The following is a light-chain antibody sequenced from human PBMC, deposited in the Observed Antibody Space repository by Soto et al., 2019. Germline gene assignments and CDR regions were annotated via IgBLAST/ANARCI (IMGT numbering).Light chain of an antibody. CDR3: QRYNSAPQT. J-gene: IGKJ1*01. CDR2: AAS. V-gene: IGKV1-27*01. Sequence: DIQMTQSPSSLSASLGDRVTITCRASQGISNYLAWYQQKPGKVPKLLIFAASTLQSGVPSRFSGSGSGTDFTLTIISLQPEDVATYYCQRYNSAPQTFGQGTKVEIK. CDR1: QGISNY.